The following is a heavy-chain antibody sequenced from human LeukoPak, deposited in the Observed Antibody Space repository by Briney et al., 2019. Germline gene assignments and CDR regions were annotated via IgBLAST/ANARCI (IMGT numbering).Heavy chain of an antibody. CDR3: ASDPLYYFDY. J-gene: IGHJ4*02. CDR2: IKEDGSEK. V-gene: IGHV3-7*01. Sequence: GGSLRLSCAASGFTFSGYWMSWVRQAPGKGLEWVANIKEDGSEKYYVDSVKGRFTVSRDNAKNSLYLQMNTLRAEDTAVYYCASDPLYYFDYWGQGTLVTVSS. CDR1: GFTFSGYW.